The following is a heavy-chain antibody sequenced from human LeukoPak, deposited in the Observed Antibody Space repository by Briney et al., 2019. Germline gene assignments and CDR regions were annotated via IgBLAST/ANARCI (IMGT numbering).Heavy chain of an antibody. CDR2: IHGGGGT. CDR1: GFTVSTNY. V-gene: IGHV3-53*01. J-gene: IGHJ3*01. CDR3: AVEVTATDEGFDV. D-gene: IGHD2-21*02. Sequence: GGSLRLSCAASGFTVSTNYVSWVRQAPGKGPEWVSLIHGGGGTYYADSVKGRFTISRDISKNTMYLQMNSLRADDTAVYYCAVEVTATDEGFDVWGQGAMVAVSS.